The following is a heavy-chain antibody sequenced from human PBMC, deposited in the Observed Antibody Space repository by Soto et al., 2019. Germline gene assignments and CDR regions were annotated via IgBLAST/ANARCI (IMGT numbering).Heavy chain of an antibody. Sequence: GGSLRLSCAASGFTFSTYAMSWVRQAPGKGLEWVSAISGSTYYADSVKGRFTISRDNSKSTLYLQMNSLRAEDTAVYYCAKAKYNSGWYDWLDPWGQGILVTVSS. D-gene: IGHD6-19*01. CDR1: GFTFSTYA. CDR3: AKAKYNSGWYDWLDP. CDR2: ISGST. V-gene: IGHV3-23*01. J-gene: IGHJ5*02.